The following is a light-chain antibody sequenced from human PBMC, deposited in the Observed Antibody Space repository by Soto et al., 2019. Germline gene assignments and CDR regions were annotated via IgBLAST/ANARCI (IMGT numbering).Light chain of an antibody. V-gene: IGLV2-14*01. J-gene: IGLJ1*01. CDR1: SSDVGGYNY. CDR3: SSYTSSSTPCV. CDR2: EVS. Sequence: QSVLTQPASVSGSPGQSITISCTGTSSDVGGYNYVSWYQQHPGKAPKLLIYEVSNRPSGISSRFSGSKSDNTASLTISGLQAEDEADYYCSSYTSSSTPCVFGTGTKVTVL.